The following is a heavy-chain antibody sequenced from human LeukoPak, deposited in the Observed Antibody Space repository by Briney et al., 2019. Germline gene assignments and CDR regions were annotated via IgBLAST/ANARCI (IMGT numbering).Heavy chain of an antibody. V-gene: IGHV4-59*01. CDR1: GGSISSYY. CDR3: ARDGPYYDYVWRSYRVFDY. D-gene: IGHD3-16*02. Sequence: SETLSLTCTVSGGSISSYYCSWIRQPPGKGLEWIGYIYYSGSTNYNPSLKSRVTISVDTSKNQFSLKLSSVTAADTAVYYCARDGPYYDYVWRSYRVFDYWGQGTLVTVSS. J-gene: IGHJ4*02. CDR2: IYYSGST.